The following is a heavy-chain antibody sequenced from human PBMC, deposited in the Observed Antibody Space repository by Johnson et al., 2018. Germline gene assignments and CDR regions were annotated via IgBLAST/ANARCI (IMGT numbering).Heavy chain of an antibody. J-gene: IGHJ1*01. V-gene: IGHV3-9*01. CDR1: GFTFGDYA. CDR3: ARGYYYDSSGYYYNFQH. Sequence: EVQLVETGGGLVQPGRSLRLSCAASGFTFGDYAMHWVRQAPGKGLEWVSGISWNSGSIGYADSVKGRFTISRDNAKNSLYLQMNSLRAEDTAVYYCARGYYYDSSGYYYNFQHWGQGTLVTVSS. D-gene: IGHD3-22*01. CDR2: ISWNSGSI.